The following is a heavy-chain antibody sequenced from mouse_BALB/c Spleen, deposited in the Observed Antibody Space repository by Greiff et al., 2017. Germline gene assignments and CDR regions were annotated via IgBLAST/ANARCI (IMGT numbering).Heavy chain of an antibody. CDR2: ISSGGSYT. CDR3: ARPYYPTAGRFAY. CDR1: GFTFSSYG. D-gene: IGHD2-10*01. Sequence: EVQLVESGGDLVKPGGSLKLSCAASGFTFSSYGMSWVRQTPDKRLEWVATISSGGSYTYYPDSVKGRFTISRDNAKNTLYLQMSSLKSEDTAMYYCARPYYPTAGRFAYWGQGTLVTVSA. J-gene: IGHJ3*01. V-gene: IGHV5-6*01.